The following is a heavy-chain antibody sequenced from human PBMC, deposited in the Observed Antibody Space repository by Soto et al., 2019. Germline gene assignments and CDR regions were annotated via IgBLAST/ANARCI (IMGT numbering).Heavy chain of an antibody. CDR2: IYYSGST. CDR3: ARHARRNVGGGVVVPAACSEY. CDR1: GGSVSSTSYY. V-gene: IGHV4-39*01. D-gene: IGHD2-2*01. Sequence: PSETLSLTCTVSGGSVSSTSYYWGWIRQPPGKGLEWLGSIYYSGSTYYNPSLKSRVTISLDTSENQFSLKLSSVTAADTAVYYCARHARRNVGGGVVVPAACSEYWGQGTLVTVSS. J-gene: IGHJ4*02.